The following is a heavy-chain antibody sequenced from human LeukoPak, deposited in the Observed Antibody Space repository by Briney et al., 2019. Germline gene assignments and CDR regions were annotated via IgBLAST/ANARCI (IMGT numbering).Heavy chain of an antibody. CDR3: ARDRTTYYYDSSGSPDAFDI. CDR2: IYYSGNT. D-gene: IGHD3-22*01. Sequence: SETLSLTCTVSGGSISDYYWTWIRQPPGKGLEWIGHIYYSGNTIYNPSLKSRVTISVDTSKNQFSLKLTSVTTADTAVYYCARDRTTYYYDSSGSPDAFDIWGQGTMVTVSS. V-gene: IGHV4-59*01. CDR1: GGSISDYY. J-gene: IGHJ3*02.